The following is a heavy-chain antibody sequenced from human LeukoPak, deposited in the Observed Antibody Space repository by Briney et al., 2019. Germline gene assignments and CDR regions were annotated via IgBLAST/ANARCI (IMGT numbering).Heavy chain of an antibody. CDR3: AKNREGGWPSRYFDY. CDR1: GFTFSSYA. CDR2: ISGSGGST. V-gene: IGHV3-23*01. Sequence: GGSLRLSCAASGFTFSSYAMSWVRQAPGKGLEWVTAISGSGGSTYYADSVKGRFTISRDNSKNTLYLQMDSLRAEDTAVYYCAKNREGGWPSRYFDYWGQGTLVTVSS. J-gene: IGHJ4*02. D-gene: IGHD6-19*01.